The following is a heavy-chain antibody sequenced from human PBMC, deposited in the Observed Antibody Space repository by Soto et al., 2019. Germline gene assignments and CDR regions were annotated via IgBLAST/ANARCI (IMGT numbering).Heavy chain of an antibody. J-gene: IGHJ6*02. Sequence: PGGSLRLSCAASGFTFSNYWMHWVRQTPGKGLVWVSRINNDGSTTTYADYVKGRFTVSRDNAKNTLNLEMSSLRAEDTAVYYCSRGVTYYYGSGSYYNYRHYGMDVWGQGTTVTVSS. D-gene: IGHD3-10*01. CDR2: INNDGSTT. CDR3: SRGVTYYYGSGSYYNYRHYGMDV. CDR1: GFTFSNYW. V-gene: IGHV3-74*01.